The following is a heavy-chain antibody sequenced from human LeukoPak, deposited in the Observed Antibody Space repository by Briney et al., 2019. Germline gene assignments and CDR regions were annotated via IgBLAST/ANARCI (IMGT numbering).Heavy chain of an antibody. D-gene: IGHD6-19*01. V-gene: IGHV3-23*01. CDR1: GFTFGSYA. Sequence: GGSLRLSSAASGFTFGSYAMYWVRQAPGKGLEWVSGIFGSGGSPHYADSVKGRFTISRGNSKNTVYLQMNSLRVEDTAVYYCGKTTTGYSSGRYPGWPVDYWGQGTLVTVSS. CDR2: IFGSGGSP. CDR3: GKTTTGYSSGRYPGWPVDY. J-gene: IGHJ4*02.